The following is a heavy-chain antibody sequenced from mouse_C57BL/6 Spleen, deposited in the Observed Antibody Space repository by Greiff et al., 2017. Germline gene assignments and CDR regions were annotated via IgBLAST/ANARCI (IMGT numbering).Heavy chain of an antibody. D-gene: IGHD2-12*01. CDR3: TTRGVLYGLYDFDY. Sequence: VQLQQSGAELVRPGASVKLSCTASGFNIKDYYMHWVKQRPEQGLEWIGRIDPEDGDTEYAPKFQGKATMTADTSSNTAYLQLSSLTSEDTAVYYCTTRGVLYGLYDFDYWGQGTTLTVSS. CDR2: IDPEDGDT. J-gene: IGHJ2*01. CDR1: GFNIKDYY. V-gene: IGHV14-1*01.